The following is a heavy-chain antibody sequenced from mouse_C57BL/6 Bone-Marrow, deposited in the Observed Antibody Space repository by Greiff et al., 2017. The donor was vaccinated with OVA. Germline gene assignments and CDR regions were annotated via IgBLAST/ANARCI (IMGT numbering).Heavy chain of an antibody. J-gene: IGHJ3*01. CDR3: VSEGSYYGSSPFAY. V-gene: IGHV15-2*01. CDR1: DSAVFPIAY. Sequence: QVQLKQSGSDLRSPGSSVKLSCKAFDSAVFPIAYMRWVRPQPGHGFEWIAGILPSIGRTIYGEKFEDKATFDADTQSNTAYMELYRLTSEHSAMYTCVSEGSYYGSSPFAYWGQGTLVTVSA. CDR2: ILPSIGRT. D-gene: IGHD1-1*01.